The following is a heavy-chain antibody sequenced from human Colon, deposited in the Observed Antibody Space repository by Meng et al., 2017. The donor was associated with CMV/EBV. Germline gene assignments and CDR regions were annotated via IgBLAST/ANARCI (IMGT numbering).Heavy chain of an antibody. J-gene: IGHJ4*02. Sequence: GESLKISCEGSGYNFPIYWIGWVRQMPGRGLEWLGIIYPADSAARYNPSFQGHVTISADNCINTAYLQWSSLRTSDTAMYFCVRGSCHDYWGQGTLVTVSS. V-gene: IGHV5-51*01. CDR3: VRGSCHDY. D-gene: IGHD2-2*01. CDR2: IYPADSAA. CDR1: GYNFPIYW.